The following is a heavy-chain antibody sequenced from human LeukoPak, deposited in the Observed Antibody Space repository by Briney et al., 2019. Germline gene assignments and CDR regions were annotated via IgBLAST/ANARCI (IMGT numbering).Heavy chain of an antibody. V-gene: IGHV4-34*01. CDR3: ARAPSYYYGSGSYFYYYGMDV. Sequence: SETLSLTCAVYGGSFSGYYWSWIRQPPGKGLEWIGEINHSGSTNYNPSLKSRVTISVDTSKNQFSLKLSSVTAADTAVYYCARAPSYYYGSGSYFYYYGMDVWGQGTMVTVSS. J-gene: IGHJ6*02. CDR1: GGSFSGYY. CDR2: INHSGST. D-gene: IGHD3-10*01.